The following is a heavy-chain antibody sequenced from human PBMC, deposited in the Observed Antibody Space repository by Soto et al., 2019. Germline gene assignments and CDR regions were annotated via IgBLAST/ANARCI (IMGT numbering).Heavy chain of an antibody. V-gene: IGHV5-51*01. CDR3: ARRVAAIGNYFDY. D-gene: IGHD2-15*01. J-gene: IGHJ4*02. CDR2: ISPADSDT. CDR1: GYDFTNYW. Sequence: EVQLVQSGAEVKKPGESLKISCKGSGYDFTNYWIGWVRQMPGKGLEWMGIISPADSDTRYSPSFQGQVTISADKSISTAYLQWSSLKASDTAMYYCARRVAAIGNYFDYWGQGTLVTVSS.